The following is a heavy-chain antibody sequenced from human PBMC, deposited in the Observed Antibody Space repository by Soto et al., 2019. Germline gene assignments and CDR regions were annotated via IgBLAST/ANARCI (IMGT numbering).Heavy chain of an antibody. CDR1: GGSFSGYY. CDR2: INHSGST. V-gene: IGHV4-34*01. CDR3: ARVRSGSSDGPSYYFDY. D-gene: IGHD1-26*01. Sequence: QVQLQQWGAGLLKPSETLSLTCAVYGGSFSGYYWSWIRQPPGKGLEWIGEINHSGSTNYNPSLKSRVTISVDTSKNQFSLKLSSVTAADTAVYYCARVRSGSSDGPSYYFDYWGQGTLVTVSS. J-gene: IGHJ4*02.